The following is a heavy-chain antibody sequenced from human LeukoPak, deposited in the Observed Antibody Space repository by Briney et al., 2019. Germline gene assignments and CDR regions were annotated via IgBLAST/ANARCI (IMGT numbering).Heavy chain of an antibody. CDR2: INHSGST. CDR3: ASVRGLF. J-gene: IGHJ4*02. Sequence: PSETLSLTCAVYGGSFSGYYWSWIRQPPGKGLEWIGEINHSGSTNYNPSLKSRVTISVDTSKNQFSLKLSSVTAADTAVYYCASVRGLFWGQGTLVTVSS. D-gene: IGHD3-10*02. CDR1: GGSFSGYY. V-gene: IGHV4-34*01.